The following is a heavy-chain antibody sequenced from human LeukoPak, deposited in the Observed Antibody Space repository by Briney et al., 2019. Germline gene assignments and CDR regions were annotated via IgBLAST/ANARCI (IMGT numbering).Heavy chain of an antibody. Sequence: GASVKVSCKASGYTFTGYYMHWVRQAPGQGLEWMGWINPNSGGTNYAQKFQGWVTMTRDTSISTAYMELSGLRSDDTAVYYCARDRGYCSGGSCYSGDFDYWGQGTLVTVSS. D-gene: IGHD2-15*01. J-gene: IGHJ4*02. CDR3: ARDRGYCSGGSCYSGDFDY. CDR1: GYTFTGYY. V-gene: IGHV1-2*04. CDR2: INPNSGGT.